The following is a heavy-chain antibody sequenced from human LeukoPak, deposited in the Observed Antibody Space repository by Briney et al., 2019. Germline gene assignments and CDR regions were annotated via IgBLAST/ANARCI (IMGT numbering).Heavy chain of an antibody. CDR2: IKYDGSEK. Sequence: GGSLRLSCAVSGFTFSTYWMSWARQAPGKGLEWVANIKYDGSEKYYVDSVKGRFTISRDNAKNSLFLQMNSLRAEDSAMYYCTRNKRGDYWGQGTLVPVSS. J-gene: IGHJ4*02. CDR3: TRNKRGDY. V-gene: IGHV3-7*01. CDR1: GFTFSTYW. D-gene: IGHD1-1*01.